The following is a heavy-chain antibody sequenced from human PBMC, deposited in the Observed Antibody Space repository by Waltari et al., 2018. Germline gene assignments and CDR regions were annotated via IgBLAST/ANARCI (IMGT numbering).Heavy chain of an antibody. Sequence: QVQLQESGPGLVKPSETLSLTCTVPGGSISRHSCSWIRQPPGKGLEWIGYIYYSGSTNYNPSLKSRVTISVDTSKNQFSLKLSSVTAADTAMYYCARGGYDLDYWGQGTLVTVSS. CDR1: GGSISRHS. J-gene: IGHJ4*02. D-gene: IGHD3-22*01. CDR2: IYYSGST. V-gene: IGHV4-59*11. CDR3: ARGGYDLDY.